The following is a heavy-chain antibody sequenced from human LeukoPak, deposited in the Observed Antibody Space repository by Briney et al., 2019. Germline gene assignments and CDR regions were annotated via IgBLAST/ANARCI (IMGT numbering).Heavy chain of an antibody. CDR2: FDKTTYPT. D-gene: IGHD6-19*01. CDR1: EFNFCGYG. Sequence: GSLKLSFSASEFNFCGYGLGWVRQAPGKGLEWVPNFDKTTYPTFYADSVRGRFTISRDNSKNTLYLQMNSLRTEDTAVYFCAKFEGATIPGWFNDYWGQGILVTVSS. J-gene: IGHJ4*02. CDR3: AKFEGATIPGWFNDY. V-gene: IGHV3-23*05.